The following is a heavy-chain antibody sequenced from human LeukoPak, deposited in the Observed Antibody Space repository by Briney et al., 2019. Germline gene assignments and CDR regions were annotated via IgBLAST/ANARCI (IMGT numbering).Heavy chain of an antibody. CDR1: GFTFSSYS. CDR3: ARVSAYGDYVPNDAFDI. Sequence: GGSLRLSCAASGFTFSSYSMNWVRQAPGKGLEWVSSISSSSSYIYYADSVKGRFTISRDNAKNSLYLQMNSLRAEDTAVYYCARVSAYGDYVPNDAFDIWGQGSMVTVSS. D-gene: IGHD4-17*01. V-gene: IGHV3-21*01. CDR2: ISSSSSYI. J-gene: IGHJ3*02.